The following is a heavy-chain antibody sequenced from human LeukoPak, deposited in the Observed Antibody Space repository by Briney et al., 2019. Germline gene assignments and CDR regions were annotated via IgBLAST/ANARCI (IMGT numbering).Heavy chain of an antibody. CDR1: GGSISSSSYY. CDR3: ARLYGDYGDDY. Sequence: SETLTLTCTVSGGSISSSSYYWGWIRQPPGKGLEWIGSIYYSGSTYYNPSLKSRVTISVDTSKNQFSLKLSSVTAADTAVYYCARLYGDYGDDYWGQGTLVTVSS. V-gene: IGHV4-39*01. CDR2: IYYSGST. J-gene: IGHJ4*02. D-gene: IGHD4-17*01.